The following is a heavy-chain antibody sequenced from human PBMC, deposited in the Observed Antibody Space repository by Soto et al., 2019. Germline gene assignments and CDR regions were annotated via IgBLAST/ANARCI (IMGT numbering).Heavy chain of an antibody. Sequence: SETLSLTCTVSGGSISSGSYYWGWIRQPPGKGLEWIGSIYYSGSTYYNPSLKSRVTISVDTSKNQFSLKLSSVTAADTAVYYCASKDIVVVPAALGPGYYSYMDVWGKGTTVTVSS. CDR2: IYYSGST. V-gene: IGHV4-39*01. CDR3: ASKDIVVVPAALGPGYYSYMDV. D-gene: IGHD2-2*01. CDR1: GGSISSGSYY. J-gene: IGHJ6*03.